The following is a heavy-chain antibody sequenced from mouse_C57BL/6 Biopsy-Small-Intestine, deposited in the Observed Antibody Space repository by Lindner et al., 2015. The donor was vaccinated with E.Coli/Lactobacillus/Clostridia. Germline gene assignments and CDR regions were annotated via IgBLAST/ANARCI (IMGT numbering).Heavy chain of an antibody. CDR2: INPSGGST. J-gene: IGHJ4*01. CDR1: GYMFTSYN. CDR3: ARDERGYSNWFDP. V-gene: IGHV1-64*01. D-gene: IGHD4-1*02. Sequence: SVKVSCKASGYMFTSYNIHWVRQAPGQGLEWMGIINPSGGSTGYAQKFQGRVTMTRDTSTSTVYMELSSLRSEDTAVYYCARDERGYSNWFDPWGQGTLVTVSS.